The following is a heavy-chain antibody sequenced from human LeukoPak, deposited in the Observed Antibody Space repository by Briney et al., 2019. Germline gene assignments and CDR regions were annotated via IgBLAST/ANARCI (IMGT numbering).Heavy chain of an antibody. V-gene: IGHV4-39*07. D-gene: IGHD3-16*01. CDR3: ARGAGWLIDY. CDR1: GGSVSSSSYY. J-gene: IGHJ4*02. Sequence: SETLSLTCIVSGGSVSSSSYYWGWIRQPPGRGLEWIGSVYYKGNTYYIPSLKSRVTISVDTSKNQFSLKLSSVTAADTAIYYCARGAGWLIDYWGQGILVTVSS. CDR2: VYYKGNT.